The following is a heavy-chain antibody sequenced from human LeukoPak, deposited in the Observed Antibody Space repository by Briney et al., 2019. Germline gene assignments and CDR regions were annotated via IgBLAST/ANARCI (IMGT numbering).Heavy chain of an antibody. CDR1: GGSISSYY. Sequence: PSETLSLTCTVSGGSISSYYWSWIRQPPGKGLEWIGYIYYSGSTNYNPSPKSRVTISVDTSKNPFSLKLSSVTAADTAVYYCARAQKDSSGWYYSFFDYWGQGTLVTVSS. CDR3: ARAQKDSSGWYYSFFDY. V-gene: IGHV4-59*01. D-gene: IGHD6-19*01. J-gene: IGHJ4*02. CDR2: IYYSGST.